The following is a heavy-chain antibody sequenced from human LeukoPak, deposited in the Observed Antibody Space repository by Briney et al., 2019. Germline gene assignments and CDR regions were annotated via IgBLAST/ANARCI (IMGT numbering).Heavy chain of an antibody. CDR3: ANGHQWLAFDS. CDR1: GGSVSRYY. Sequence: PSETLSLTCSVFGGSVSRYYWSWIRHPPGKGLEWLGNIYNSGTTNCNPSLKSRVTISVDTSKNQLSLILNSVTAADTAVYYCANGHQWLAFDSWGQGALVTVSS. D-gene: IGHD6-19*01. CDR2: IYNSGTT. J-gene: IGHJ4*02. V-gene: IGHV4-59*08.